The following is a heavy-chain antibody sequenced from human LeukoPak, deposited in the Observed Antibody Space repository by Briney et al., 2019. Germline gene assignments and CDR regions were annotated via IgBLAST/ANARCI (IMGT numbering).Heavy chain of an antibody. CDR1: GFSFSGHW. V-gene: IGHV3-74*01. D-gene: IGHD6-13*01. Sequence: GGSLRLSCTASGFSFSGHWMHWARQLPGKGLVWVSRISPTGSTTSYADSVKGRFTVSRDNAKNTAYLQMNSLRGDDTGVYYCSRGGWPTAGTPRMDVWGQGTTVIVSS. J-gene: IGHJ6*02. CDR3: SRGGWPTAGTPRMDV. CDR2: ISPTGSTT.